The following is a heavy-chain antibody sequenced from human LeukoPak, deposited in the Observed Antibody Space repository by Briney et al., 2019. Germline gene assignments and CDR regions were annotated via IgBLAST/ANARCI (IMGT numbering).Heavy chain of an antibody. V-gene: IGHV3-23*01. Sequence: GGSLRLSCAASGFTFSSYAMSWVRQAPGKGLEWVSAISGSGGSTYYADSVKGRFTISRDNSKNTLYLQMNSLRAEDTAVYYCARALGLSSDYDSSGPGWFDPWGQGTLVTVSS. CDR3: ARALGLSSDYDSSGPGWFDP. CDR2: ISGSGGST. CDR1: GFTFSSYA. J-gene: IGHJ5*02. D-gene: IGHD3-22*01.